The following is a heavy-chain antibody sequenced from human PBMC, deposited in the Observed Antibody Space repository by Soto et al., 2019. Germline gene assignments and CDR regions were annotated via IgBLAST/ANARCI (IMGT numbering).Heavy chain of an antibody. Sequence: SETLSLTCFVSGYSITAGGYYWSWIRHHPGKGLEWIGSFYSSGSIIYNPSLGSRVSISGDTSSNQFSMSLTSVTAADTARYYCARMYSSGSGWFHPWGQGTLVTVSS. V-gene: IGHV4-31*03. CDR1: GYSITAGGYY. CDR3: ARMYSSGSGWFHP. CDR2: FYSSGSI. J-gene: IGHJ5*02. D-gene: IGHD6-19*01.